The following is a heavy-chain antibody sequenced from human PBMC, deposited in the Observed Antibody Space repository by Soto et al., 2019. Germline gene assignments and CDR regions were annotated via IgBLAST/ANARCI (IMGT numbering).Heavy chain of an antibody. CDR1: VYSFTSYW. J-gene: IGHJ3*02. D-gene: IGHD2-15*01. Sequence: PGHSLKISCKGSVYSFTSYWISWGREMPGKGLEWMGRIDPSDSYTNYSPSFQGHVTISADKSISTAYLQWSSRKASDTAMYHCARHSEDGWALDIWRQGTMVTVSS. V-gene: IGHV5-10-1*01. CDR2: IDPSDSYT. CDR3: ARHSEDGWALDI.